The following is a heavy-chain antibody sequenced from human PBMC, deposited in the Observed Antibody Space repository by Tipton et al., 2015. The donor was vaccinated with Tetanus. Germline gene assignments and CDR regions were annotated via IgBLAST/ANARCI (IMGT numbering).Heavy chain of an antibody. CDR2: IYHTGST. CDR3: ARSISAGSVWPYEH. V-gene: IGHV4-30-2*01. J-gene: IGHJ4*02. CDR1: GGLLSTGGYS. D-gene: IGHD6-13*01. Sequence: TLSLTCAVSGGLLSTGGYSWGWIRQPPGQGLEWIGYIYHTGSTYYNPSLRGRVSMSVDTAKNRFSLTLTSVTAADMAVYYCARSISAGSVWPYEHWGQGTLVTVSS.